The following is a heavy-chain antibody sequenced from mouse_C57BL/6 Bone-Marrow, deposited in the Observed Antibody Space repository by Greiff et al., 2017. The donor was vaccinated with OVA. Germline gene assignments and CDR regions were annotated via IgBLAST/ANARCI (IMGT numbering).Heavy chain of an antibody. CDR1: GYTFTSYW. CDR2: IDPSDSYT. V-gene: IGHV1-69*01. CDR3: ARAELGYYCYY. J-gene: IGHJ2*01. Sequence: QVQLQQPGAELVMPGASVKLSCKASGYTFTSYWMHWVKQRPGQGLEWIGEIDPSDSYTNYNQKFKGKSTLTVDKCSSTAYMQISSLTSEGSAVYCCARAELGYYCYYWGQDATLTVSS. D-gene: IGHD4-1*01.